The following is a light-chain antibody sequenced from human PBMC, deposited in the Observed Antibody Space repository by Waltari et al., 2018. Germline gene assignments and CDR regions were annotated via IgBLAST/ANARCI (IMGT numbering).Light chain of an antibody. CDR1: QSLLHRNGYNY. CDR3: QQYNNWPYT. J-gene: IGKJ2*01. CDR2: LGS. Sequence: IVMTQSPLSLPVTPGEPASIPCRASQSLLHRNGYNYLDWYLQKPGQSPQLLIYLGSTRASGVPDRFSGGASGTQFTLRISRVEAEDVGVYYCQQYNNWPYTFDQGTKLEIK. V-gene: IGKV2-28*01.